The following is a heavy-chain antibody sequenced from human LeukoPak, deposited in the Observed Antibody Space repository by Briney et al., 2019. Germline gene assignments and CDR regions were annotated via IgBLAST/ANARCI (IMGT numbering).Heavy chain of an antibody. Sequence: PGGTLRLSCAASGLTFSSYAMSWVRQAPGKGLEWGSYSSNRVATTYLADSVKGRFTVSRDNAKITLYLQMNGVTAEDTAACFCARDGSRSYDGAFDIWGQGTMVTVSS. V-gene: IGHV3-48*04. J-gene: IGHJ3*02. CDR2: SSNRVATT. D-gene: IGHD3-10*01. CDR3: ARDGSRSYDGAFDI. CDR1: GLTFSSYA.